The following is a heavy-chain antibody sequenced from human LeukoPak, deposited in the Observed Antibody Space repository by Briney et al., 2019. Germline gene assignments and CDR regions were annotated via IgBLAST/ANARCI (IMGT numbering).Heavy chain of an antibody. J-gene: IGHJ5*02. D-gene: IGHD3-9*01. Sequence: SETLSLTCAVYGGSFSGYYWGWIRQPPGKGLEWIGSFYYSGTSYYNPSLKSQVTMSADTSKNQLSLELRSVTAADTAVYYCARSYDILTGYYHNWFDPWGQGTLVTVSS. CDR3: ARSYDILTGYYHNWFDP. CDR1: GGSFSGYY. CDR2: FYYSGTS. V-gene: IGHV4-34*01.